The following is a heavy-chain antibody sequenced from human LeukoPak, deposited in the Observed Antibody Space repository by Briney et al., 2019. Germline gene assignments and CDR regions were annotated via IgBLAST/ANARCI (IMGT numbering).Heavy chain of an antibody. J-gene: IGHJ4*02. CDR2: NSGSGGST. V-gene: IGHV3-23*01. CDR1: GFTFSSYV. CDR3: AKFGGMTTVTTFDY. Sequence: GGSLRLSCAASGFTFSSYVMSWVRQAPGKGLEWVSANSGSGGSTYYADSVKGRFTISRDNSKNTLYLQMNSLRAEDTAVYYCAKFGGMTTVTTFDYWGQGTLVTVSS. D-gene: IGHD4-17*01.